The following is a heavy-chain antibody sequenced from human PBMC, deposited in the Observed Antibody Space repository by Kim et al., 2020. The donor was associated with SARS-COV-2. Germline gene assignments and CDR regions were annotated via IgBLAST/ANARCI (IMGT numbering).Heavy chain of an antibody. CDR2: IKQGGNEK. D-gene: IGHD4-17*01. Sequence: GGSLRLSCAVSGFTFSGSSMSWVRQAPGKGLEWVANIKQGGNEKYYVDSVKGRFTISRDKAKNSLYLQLSSLRAEDTAVYYCARVRDYGDFPLRAFDVWGQGTMVTVSS. CDR1: GFTFSGSS. J-gene: IGHJ3*01. V-gene: IGHV3-7*01. CDR3: ARVRDYGDFPLRAFDV.